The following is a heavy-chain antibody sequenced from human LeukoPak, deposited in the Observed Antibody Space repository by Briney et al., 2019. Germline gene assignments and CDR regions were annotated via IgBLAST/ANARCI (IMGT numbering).Heavy chain of an antibody. D-gene: IGHD3-10*01. CDR1: GFTFSSYG. J-gene: IGHJ4*02. Sequence: GGSLRLSCAASGFTFSSYGIHWVRQAPGKGLEWVAVISHDGGNEYYADSVKGRFTISRDNSKSAVYLQMNSLRAEDTAVYYCARDQRFGHFDYWGQGTLVTVSS. CDR2: ISHDGGNE. CDR3: ARDQRFGHFDY. V-gene: IGHV3-30*03.